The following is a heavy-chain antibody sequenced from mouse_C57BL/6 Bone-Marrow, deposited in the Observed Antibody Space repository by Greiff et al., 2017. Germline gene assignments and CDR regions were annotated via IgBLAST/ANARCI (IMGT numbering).Heavy chain of an antibody. V-gene: IGHV14-1*01. CDR2: IDPEDGDT. J-gene: IGHJ2*01. CDR1: GFNIKDYY. CDR3: TTEGSTVVARDY. Sequence: VHVKQSGAELVRPGASVKLSCTASGFNIKDYYMHWVKQRPEQGLEWIGRIDPEDGDTEYAPKFQGKATMTADTSSNTAYLQLSSLTSEDTAVYYCTTEGSTVVARDYWGQGTTLTVSS. D-gene: IGHD1-1*01.